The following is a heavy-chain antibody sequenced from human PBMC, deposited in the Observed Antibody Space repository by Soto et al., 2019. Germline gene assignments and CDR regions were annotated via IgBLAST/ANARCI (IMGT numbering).Heavy chain of an antibody. Sequence: TLSLTCTVSGGSISTGDYYLSWIRQHPGNGLEWIGYIYYSGSTYYNPSLKSRVTISVDTSKNQFSLKLSSVTAADTAVYYCAREGYSYGPYYFDYWGQGTLVTVSS. D-gene: IGHD5-18*01. J-gene: IGHJ4*02. CDR2: IYYSGST. CDR1: GGSISTGDYY. CDR3: AREGYSYGPYYFDY. V-gene: IGHV4-30-4*01.